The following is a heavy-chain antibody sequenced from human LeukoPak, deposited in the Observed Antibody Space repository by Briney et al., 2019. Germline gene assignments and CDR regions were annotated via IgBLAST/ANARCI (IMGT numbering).Heavy chain of an antibody. J-gene: IGHJ4*02. V-gene: IGHV4-61*01. CDR1: DGSISSSSYY. CDR2: IYYSGST. D-gene: IGHD5-12*01. Sequence: SETLSLTCTVSDGSISSSSYYWGWIRQPPGKGLEWIGYIYYSGSTNYNPSLKSRVTISVDTSKNQFSLKLSSVTAADTAVYYCAREGGIVANPKWGQGTLVTVSS. CDR3: AREGGIVANPK.